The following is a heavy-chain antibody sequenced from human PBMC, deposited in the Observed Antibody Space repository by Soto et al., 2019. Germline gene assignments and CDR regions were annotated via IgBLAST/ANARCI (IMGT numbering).Heavy chain of an antibody. V-gene: IGHV1-18*01. D-gene: IGHD3-3*01. Sequence: ASVKVSCKASGYTFTSYGISWVRQAPGQGLEWMGWISAYNGNTNYAQKLQGRVTMTTDTSTSTAYMELRSLRSDDTAVYYCARDRFLEWLSRNKVNWFDPRGQGTLVTVSS. CDR2: ISAYNGNT. CDR3: ARDRFLEWLSRNKVNWFDP. J-gene: IGHJ5*02. CDR1: GYTFTSYG.